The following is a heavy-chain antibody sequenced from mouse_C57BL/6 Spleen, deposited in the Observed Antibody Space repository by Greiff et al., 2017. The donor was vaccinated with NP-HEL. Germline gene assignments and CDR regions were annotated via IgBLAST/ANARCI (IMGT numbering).Heavy chain of an antibody. J-gene: IGHJ3*01. D-gene: IGHD1-1*01. CDR1: GYTFTDYE. Sequence: VKLQESGAELVRPGASVTLSCKASGYTFTDYEMHWVKQTPVHGLEWIGAIDPETGGTAYNQKFKGKAILTADKSSSTAYMELRSLTSEDSAVYYCTRSHGSSPFAYWGQGTLVTVSA. CDR3: TRSHGSSPFAY. V-gene: IGHV1-15*01. CDR2: IDPETGGT.